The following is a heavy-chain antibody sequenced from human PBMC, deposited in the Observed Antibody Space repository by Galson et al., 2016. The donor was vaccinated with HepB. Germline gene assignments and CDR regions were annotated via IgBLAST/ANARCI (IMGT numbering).Heavy chain of an antibody. J-gene: IGHJ4*02. Sequence: QSGAEVTKPGESLRISCEGSGHSFTSYWIGWVRQMPGKGLEWMGIIYPSDSDTRYSPSFQGQVTISADKSISTAYLQWRNLKASDTAMYYCARRRTAVAPFGYWGQGTLVTV. CDR2: IYPSDSDT. CDR3: ARRRTAVAPFGY. D-gene: IGHD6-19*01. CDR1: GHSFTSYW. V-gene: IGHV5-51*01.